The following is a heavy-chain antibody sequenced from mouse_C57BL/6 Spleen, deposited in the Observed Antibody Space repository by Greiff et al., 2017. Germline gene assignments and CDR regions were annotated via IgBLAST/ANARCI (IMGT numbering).Heavy chain of an antibody. V-gene: IGHV5-4*01. CDR2: ISDGGSYT. CDR1: GFTFSSYA. Sequence: VQLKESGGGLVKPGGSLKLSCAASGFTFSSYAMSWVRQTPEKRLEWVATISDGGSYTYYPDNVKGRFTISRDKAKNNLYLQMSHLKSEDTAMYYCARDWDYWGQGTTLTVSS. CDR3: ARDWDY. J-gene: IGHJ2*01.